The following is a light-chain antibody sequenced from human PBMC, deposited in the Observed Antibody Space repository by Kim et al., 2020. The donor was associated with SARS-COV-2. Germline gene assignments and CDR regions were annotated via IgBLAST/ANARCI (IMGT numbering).Light chain of an antibody. CDR3: QVWDSGSDHWV. Sequence: APGKTATITCGGDDIGTKSVHWYQQKPGQAPVLVIYYETDRPSGIPERFSASNSGNTATLTVSRVEAGDEADYYCQVWDSGSDHWVFGGGTKLTVL. J-gene: IGLJ3*02. CDR1: DIGTKS. CDR2: YET. V-gene: IGLV3-21*04.